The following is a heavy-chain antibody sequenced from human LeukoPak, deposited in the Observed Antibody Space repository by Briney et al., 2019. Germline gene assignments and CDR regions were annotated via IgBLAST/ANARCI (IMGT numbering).Heavy chain of an antibody. D-gene: IGHD2-15*01. J-gene: IGHJ4*02. CDR1: GFTFSRYW. V-gene: IGHV3-74*01. CDR3: ARSGAPTPDY. Sequence: PGGSLRLSCAASGFTFSRYWMHWVRQAPGKGLMWVSRIDSDGSSTIYADSVKGRFTISRDNAKNTLNLQMNSLRAEDTALYYCARSGAPTPDYWGQGTLVIVSS. CDR2: IDSDGSST.